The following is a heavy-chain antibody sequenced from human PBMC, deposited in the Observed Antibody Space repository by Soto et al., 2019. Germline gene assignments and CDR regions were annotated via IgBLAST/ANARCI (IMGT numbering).Heavy chain of an antibody. Sequence: SEALSLTCAVSGGSISSGGYSWSWIRQPPGKGLEWIGYIYHSGSTYYNPSLKSRVTISVDRSKNQFSLKLSSVTAADTAVYYCARVPDRWGQGTLVTVSS. V-gene: IGHV4-30-2*01. CDR2: IYHSGST. CDR3: ARVPDR. CDR1: GGSISSGGYS. D-gene: IGHD2-2*01. J-gene: IGHJ5*02.